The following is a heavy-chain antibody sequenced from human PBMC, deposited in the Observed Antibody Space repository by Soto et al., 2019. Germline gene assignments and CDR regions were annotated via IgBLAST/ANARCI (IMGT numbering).Heavy chain of an antibody. J-gene: IGHJ4*02. CDR2: VNPSGGI. D-gene: IGHD3-22*01. Sequence: QVQLQQWGAGLLKPSETLSLTCVVYGGSFSGYYWSWIRQPPGKGLEWFGEVNPSGGIDYDPSLKSRVTISVDTSKNQFSLKLSSVTAADTAVYYCAGRNGYYSGIDYWGQGTLVTVSS. V-gene: IGHV4-34*02. CDR3: AGRNGYYSGIDY. CDR1: GGSFSGYY.